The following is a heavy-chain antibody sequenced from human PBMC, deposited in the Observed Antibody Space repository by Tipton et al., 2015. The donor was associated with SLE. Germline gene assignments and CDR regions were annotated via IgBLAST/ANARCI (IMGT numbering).Heavy chain of an antibody. D-gene: IGHD2-2*01. CDR2: INHFSGT. J-gene: IGHJ6*03. V-gene: IGHV4-34*01. Sequence: TLSLTCSVYGASFNGYYWTWVRQPPGKGLEWIGEINHFSGTKYNPSLKSRVTISVDTSKNQFSLKLSSVTAADTAVYYCARGGTRYCSSTSCFPGYYYYYMDVWGKGTTVTVSS. CDR1: GASFNGYY. CDR3: ARGGTRYCSSTSCFPGYYYYYMDV.